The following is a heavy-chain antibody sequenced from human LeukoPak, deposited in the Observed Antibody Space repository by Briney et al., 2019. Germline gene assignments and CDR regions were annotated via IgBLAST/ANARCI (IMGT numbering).Heavy chain of an antibody. D-gene: IGHD6-6*01. CDR1: GYTFTSYG. V-gene: IGHV1-18*01. J-gene: IGHJ6*03. CDR2: ISAYNGNT. Sequence: ASVKVSCKASGYTFTSYGISWVRQAPGQGLEWMGWISAYNGNTNYAQKLQGRVTMTTDTSTSTAYMELRSLRSDDTAVYYCARIGGSSRYYYYYYMDVWGKGTTVTVSS. CDR3: ARIGGSSRYYYYYYMDV.